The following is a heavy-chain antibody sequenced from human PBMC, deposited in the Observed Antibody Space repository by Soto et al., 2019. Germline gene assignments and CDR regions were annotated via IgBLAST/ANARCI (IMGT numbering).Heavy chain of an antibody. J-gene: IGHJ4*02. V-gene: IGHV4-31*03. D-gene: IGHD1-26*01. Sequence: SETLSLTCSVSGGSISSNDYYWSWIRQHPGKGLEWIGYIYYSGSTYYNPSLKSRVTISVDTSKNQFSLKLSSVTAADTAVYSCARAPLASYCVIAFDWWGQETLVTVSS. CDR1: GGSISSNDYY. CDR2: IYYSGST. CDR3: ARAPLASYCVIAFDW.